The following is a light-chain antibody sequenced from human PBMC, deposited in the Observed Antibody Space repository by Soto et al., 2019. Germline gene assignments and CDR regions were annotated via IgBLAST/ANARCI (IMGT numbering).Light chain of an antibody. CDR3: ATWDDDVSGVV. J-gene: IGLJ2*01. V-gene: IGLV1-47*02. CDR2: SHN. Sequence: QSVVTQPPSVSAAPGQKVTISCSGSSSSSHIGHHSVSWYQHLPGTAPKLLMYSHNIRPSGVPDRFSASTSGTSASLVISGLRSEDEADYHCATWDDDVSGVVFGGGTKLTVL. CDR1: SSSSHIGHHS.